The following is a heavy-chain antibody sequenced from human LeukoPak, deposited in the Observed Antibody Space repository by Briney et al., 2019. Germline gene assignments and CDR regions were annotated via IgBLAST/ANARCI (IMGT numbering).Heavy chain of an antibody. D-gene: IGHD2-15*01. J-gene: IGHJ5*02. CDR3: ARHVRGRYCSGGSCYSRFLIGWFDP. CDR1: GASVRGYY. CDR2: IHYTGNT. Sequence: TSETLSLTCTVSGASVRGYYWSWIRQPPGKGLEWIGYIHYTGNTDYNPSLTSRVTMSVDTSKNQFSLMLTSVTAADTAVYYCARHVRGRYCSGGSCYSRFLIGWFDPWGQGTLVTVSS. V-gene: IGHV4-59*02.